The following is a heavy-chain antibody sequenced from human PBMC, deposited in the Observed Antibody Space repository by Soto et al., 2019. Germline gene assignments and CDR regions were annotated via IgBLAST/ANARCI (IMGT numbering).Heavy chain of an antibody. CDR3: ARGPGGSGDMDV. D-gene: IGHD2-15*01. J-gene: IGHJ6*03. CDR1: GYTFSGYD. Sequence: ASVKVSCKASGYTFSGYDINWVRQATGQGLEWMGWMNPNSGNTGYAQKFQGRVTLTRDTSISTAYMELSSLRSEDTAVYYCARGPGGSGDMDVWGKGTTVTVSS. V-gene: IGHV1-8*01. CDR2: MNPNSGNT.